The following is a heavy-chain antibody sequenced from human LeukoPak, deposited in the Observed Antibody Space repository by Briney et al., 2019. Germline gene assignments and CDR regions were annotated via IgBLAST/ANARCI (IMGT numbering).Heavy chain of an antibody. CDR2: INHSGST. Sequence: PSETLSLTCAVYGGSFGGYYWSWIRQPPGKGLEWIGEINHSGSTNYNPSLKSRVTISVDTSKNQFSLKLSSVTAADTAVYYCVSHTGIAVAGTYGGYWGQGTLVTVSS. J-gene: IGHJ4*02. CDR3: VSHTGIAVAGTYGGY. CDR1: GGSFGGYY. D-gene: IGHD6-19*01. V-gene: IGHV4-34*01.